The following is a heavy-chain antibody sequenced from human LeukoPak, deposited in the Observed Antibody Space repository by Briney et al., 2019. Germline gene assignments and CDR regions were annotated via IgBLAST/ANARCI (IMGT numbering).Heavy chain of an antibody. V-gene: IGHV4-34*01. CDR2: INHSGST. CDR1: GGSFSGYY. Sequence: SETLSLTCAVYGGSFSGYYWCWIRQPPGKGLEWIGEINHSGSTNYNPSLKSRVTISVETSKNGFSLKLRSVTAADTAVYYCARVTGYRIEDYFDYWGQGTLVTVSS. D-gene: IGHD6-13*01. CDR3: ARVTGYRIEDYFDY. J-gene: IGHJ4*02.